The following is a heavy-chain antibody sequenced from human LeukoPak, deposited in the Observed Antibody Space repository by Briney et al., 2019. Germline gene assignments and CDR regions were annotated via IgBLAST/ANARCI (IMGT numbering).Heavy chain of an antibody. CDR2: ISGSGGST. V-gene: IGHV3-23*01. D-gene: IGHD2-21*01. Sequence: GGSLRLSCAASGFTFSSYAMSWVRQAPGKGLEWVSAISGSGGSTYYADSVKGRFTISRDNSKNTLYLQMNSLRAEDTAVYYCAKDPTAYCGGDCSNWYFDLWGRGTLVTVSS. CDR3: AKDPTAYCGGDCSNWYFDL. CDR1: GFTFSSYA. J-gene: IGHJ2*01.